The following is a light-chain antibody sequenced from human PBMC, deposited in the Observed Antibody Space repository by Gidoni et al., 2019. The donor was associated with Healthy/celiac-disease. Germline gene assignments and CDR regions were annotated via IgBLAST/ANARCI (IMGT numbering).Light chain of an antibody. CDR3: QTWGTGIVV. V-gene: IGLV4-69*01. J-gene: IGLJ2*01. CDR2: LNSDGSH. Sequence: QLVLTHSPSASASLGASVKLTCTLSSGNSRYAIAWHQQQPEKGPRYLMKLNSDGSHSKGDGIPDRFSGSSSGAERYLTISSLQSEDEADYYCQTWGTGIVVFGGGTKLTVL. CDR1: SGNSRYA.